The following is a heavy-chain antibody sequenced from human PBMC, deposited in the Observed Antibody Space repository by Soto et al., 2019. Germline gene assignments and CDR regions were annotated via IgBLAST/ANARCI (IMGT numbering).Heavy chain of an antibody. Sequence: SETLSLTCTVSGGSISSGGYYWSWIRQHPGKGLEWIGYIYYSGSTYYNPSLKSRVTISVDTSKNQFSLKLSSVTAADTAVYYCASSRIHLGELSLGDAFDIWGQGTMVTVSS. V-gene: IGHV4-31*03. D-gene: IGHD3-16*02. CDR1: GGSISSGGYY. CDR2: IYYSGST. CDR3: ASSRIHLGELSLGDAFDI. J-gene: IGHJ3*02.